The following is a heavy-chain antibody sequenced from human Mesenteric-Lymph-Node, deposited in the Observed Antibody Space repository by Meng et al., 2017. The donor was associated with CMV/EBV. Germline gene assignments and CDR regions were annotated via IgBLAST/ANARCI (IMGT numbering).Heavy chain of an antibody. D-gene: IGHD3-9*01. J-gene: IGHJ3*02. CDR3: ARCRDFDFLAGSNGLDI. Sequence: STSPGYYMHWVRQAPGQGLEWMGWINPNSGGTTYAQKFQGWVTVTRDTSISTAYMELSRLSADDTAVYYCARCRDFDFLAGSNGLDIWGRGTMVTVSS. CDR1: STSPGYY. V-gene: IGHV1-2*04. CDR2: INPNSGGT.